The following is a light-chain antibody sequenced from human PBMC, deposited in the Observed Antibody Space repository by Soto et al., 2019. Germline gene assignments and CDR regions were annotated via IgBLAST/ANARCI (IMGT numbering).Light chain of an antibody. V-gene: IGLV1-44*01. Sequence: QSALTQPPSASGTPGQRVTISCSGSSSNIGSNTVNWYQQLPGTAPKLLIHANNQRPSGVPDRFSGSKSGTSASLAISWLQSEEADYYCAAWDDSLNGYVFGTGTKV. CDR1: SSNIGSNT. CDR2: ANN. CDR3: AAWDDSLNGYV. J-gene: IGLJ1*01.